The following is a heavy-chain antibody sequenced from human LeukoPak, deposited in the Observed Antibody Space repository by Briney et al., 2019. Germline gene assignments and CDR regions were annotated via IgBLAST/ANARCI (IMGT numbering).Heavy chain of an antibody. Sequence: ASVKVSCKASGYTFTSYGISWVRQAPGQGLEWMGWISAYNGNTNYAQKLQGRVTMTTGTSTSTAYMELRSLRSDDTAVYYCARDARSTVTTWPVDYWGQGTLVTVPS. CDR2: ISAYNGNT. D-gene: IGHD4-17*01. CDR1: GYTFTSYG. CDR3: ARDARSTVTTWPVDY. J-gene: IGHJ4*02. V-gene: IGHV1-18*01.